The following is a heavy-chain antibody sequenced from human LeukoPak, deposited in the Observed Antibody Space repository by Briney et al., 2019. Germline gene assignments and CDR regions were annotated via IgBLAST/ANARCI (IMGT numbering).Heavy chain of an antibody. Sequence: ASVKVSCKASGYTFTGYYMHWVRQAPGQGLEWMGWINPNSGGTNYAPKFKGRVTMTRDTAISTAYMELSRLRSDDTAVYYCARDLHTGVVVPAAKLGYMDVWGKGTTVTVSS. CDR1: GYTFTGYY. J-gene: IGHJ6*03. V-gene: IGHV1-2*02. CDR3: ARDLHTGVVVPAAKLGYMDV. D-gene: IGHD2-2*01. CDR2: INPNSGGT.